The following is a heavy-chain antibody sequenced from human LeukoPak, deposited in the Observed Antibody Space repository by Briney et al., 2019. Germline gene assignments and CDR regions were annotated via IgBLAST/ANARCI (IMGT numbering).Heavy chain of an antibody. J-gene: IGHJ4*02. CDR3: TRSVVTTADFDY. CDR2: ISHDGSNK. Sequence: GGSLRLSCAASGFTFSSYGMHWVRQAPGLGLQWGSVISHDGSNKFYEDSVKGRFTISRDNSKSTLYLHLNIPRPEDTAMYYCTRSVVTTADFDYWGQGTLVTVSS. CDR1: GFTFSSYG. V-gene: IGHV3-30*05. D-gene: IGHD2-21*02.